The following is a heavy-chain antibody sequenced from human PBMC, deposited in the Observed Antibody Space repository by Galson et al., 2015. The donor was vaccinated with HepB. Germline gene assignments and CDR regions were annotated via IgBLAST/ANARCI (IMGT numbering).Heavy chain of an antibody. CDR2: FDPEDGET. V-gene: IGHV1-24*01. CDR1: GYTLTELS. J-gene: IGHJ6*02. Sequence: SVKVSCKVSGYTLTELSMHWVRQAPGKGLEWMGGFDPEDGETIYAQKFQGRVTMTEDTSTDTAYMELSSLRSEDTAVYYSATDNARARRGYYYGMDVWGQGTTVTVSS. D-gene: IGHD2-8*01. CDR3: ATDNARARRGYYYGMDV.